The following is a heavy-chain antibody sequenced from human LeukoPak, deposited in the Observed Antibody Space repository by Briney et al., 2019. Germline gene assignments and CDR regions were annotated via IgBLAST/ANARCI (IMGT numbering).Heavy chain of an antibody. V-gene: IGHV1-18*01. CDR2: ISAYNGNT. D-gene: IGHD3-22*01. J-gene: IGHJ4*02. CDR3: ARGWKWYYYDSSGQAAFDY. CDR1: GYTFTSYG. Sequence: GASVKVSCKASGYTFTSYGISWVRQAPGQGLEWMGWISAYNGNTNYAQKLQGRVTMTTDTSTSTAYMELRSLRSDDTAVYYCARGWKWYYYDSSGQAAFDYWGQGTLVTVSS.